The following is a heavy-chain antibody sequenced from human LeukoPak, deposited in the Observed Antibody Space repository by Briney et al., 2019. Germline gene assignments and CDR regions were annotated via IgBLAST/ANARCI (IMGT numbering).Heavy chain of an antibody. CDR1: GFTFSSYA. CDR2: ISSNGGST. V-gene: IGHV3-64*04. D-gene: IGHD2-2*01. J-gene: IGHJ3*02. Sequence: PGGSLRLSCSASGFTFSSYAMHWVRQAPGKGLEYVSAISSNGGSTYYADSVKGRFTISRDNSKNTLYLQMNSLRAEDTAVYYCAKVGRIVVVPAALDIWGQGTMVTVSS. CDR3: AKVGRIVVVPAALDI.